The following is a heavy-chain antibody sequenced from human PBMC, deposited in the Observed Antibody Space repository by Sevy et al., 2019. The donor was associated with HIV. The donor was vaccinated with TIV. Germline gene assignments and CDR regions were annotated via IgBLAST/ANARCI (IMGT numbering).Heavy chain of an antibody. D-gene: IGHD3-16*01. Sequence: GGSLRLSCAASTFTFSHYAMHWVRQAPGKGLEWVASISYDGSNENYAESVKGRFTISRDNPKNTLYLRMNSLRPEDTAIYYCARDWGTPLTAILYYFDFWGQRTPVTVSS. CDR2: ISYDGSNE. CDR1: TFTFSHYA. CDR3: ARDWGTPLTAILYYFDF. J-gene: IGHJ4*02. V-gene: IGHV3-30-3*01.